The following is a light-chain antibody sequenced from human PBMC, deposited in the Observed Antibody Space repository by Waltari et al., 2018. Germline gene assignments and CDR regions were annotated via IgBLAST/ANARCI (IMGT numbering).Light chain of an antibody. CDR2: GNS. V-gene: IGLV1-40*01. CDR1: SSNLGAGYA. CDR3: QSYDSSLGGSV. Sequence: QSVLTQPPSVSGAPGQRVTIPCTGRSSNLGAGYAVNWYQQLPGKAPKLLIHGNSNRPSGVPDRISGSKSGTSASLAITGLQAEDEADYYCQSYDSSLGGSVFGGGTKLTVL. J-gene: IGLJ2*01.